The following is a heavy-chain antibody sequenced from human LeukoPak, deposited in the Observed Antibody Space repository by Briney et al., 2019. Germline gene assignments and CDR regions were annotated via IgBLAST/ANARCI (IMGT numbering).Heavy chain of an antibody. J-gene: IGHJ4*02. CDR3: ARDPSSYVWGSYRSYYFDY. V-gene: IGHV1-3*01. Sequence: ASVTVSCTASGGTFSSYAISWVRQAPGQRLEWMGWINAGNGNTKYSQKFQGRATITRDTSASTAYMELSSLRSEDTAVYYCARDPSSYVWGSYRSYYFDYWGQGTLVTVSS. D-gene: IGHD3-16*02. CDR2: INAGNGNT. CDR1: GGTFSSYA.